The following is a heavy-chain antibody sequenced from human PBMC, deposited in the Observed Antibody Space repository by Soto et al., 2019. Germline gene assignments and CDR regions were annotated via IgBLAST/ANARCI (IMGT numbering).Heavy chain of an antibody. J-gene: IGHJ4*02. CDR2: IYYSGST. V-gene: IGHV4-31*03. D-gene: IGHD6-13*01. Sequence: SETLSLTCTVSGGSISSGGYYWSWIRQRPGKGLEWIGYIYYSGSTYYNPSLKSRVTISVDTSKNQFSLKLSSVTAADTAVYYCARVDVEAAAGKCLDYWGQGTLVTVSS. CDR3: ARVDVEAAAGKCLDY. CDR1: GGSISSGGYY.